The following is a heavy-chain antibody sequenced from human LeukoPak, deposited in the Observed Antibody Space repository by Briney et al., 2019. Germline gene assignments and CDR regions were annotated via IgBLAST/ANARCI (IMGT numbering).Heavy chain of an antibody. CDR3: ARDRYCSGGSCFNWFDP. J-gene: IGHJ5*02. D-gene: IGHD2-15*01. CDR1: GASISSHY. Sequence: SETLSLTCTVSGASISSHYWSWIRQPAGKGLEWIGRINTSGSTNYSPSLKSRGTMSVDTSKNQFSLKLSSVTAADTAVYYCARDRYCSGGSCFNWFDPWGQGTLVTVSS. CDR2: INTSGST. V-gene: IGHV4-4*07.